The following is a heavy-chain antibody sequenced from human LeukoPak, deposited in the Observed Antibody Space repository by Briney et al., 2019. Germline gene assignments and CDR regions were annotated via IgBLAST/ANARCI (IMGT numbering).Heavy chain of an antibody. CDR1: GFTLSSYA. CDR3: AKNGGSLYDYVWGSYPTLNWFDP. J-gene: IGHJ5*02. D-gene: IGHD3-16*01. Sequence: GGSLRLSCAASGFTLSSYAMSWVRQAPGKGLEWVSAISGSGGSTYYADSVKGRFTISRDNSKNTLYLQMNSLRAEDTAVYYCAKNGGSLYDYVWGSYPTLNWFDPWGQGTLVTVSS. CDR2: ISGSGGST. V-gene: IGHV3-23*01.